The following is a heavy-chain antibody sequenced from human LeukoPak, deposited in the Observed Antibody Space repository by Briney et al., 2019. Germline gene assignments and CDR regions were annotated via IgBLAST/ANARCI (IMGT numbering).Heavy chain of an antibody. Sequence: GASVKVSCKASGYTFTSYDINWVRQATGQGLEWMGWMNPNSGNTGYAQKFLGRVTITRNTSISTAYMELSSLRAGDTAVYYCAKGGPGWFGELLPNDYWGQGTLVTVSS. V-gene: IGHV1-8*03. CDR3: AKGGPGWFGELLPNDY. CDR1: GYTFTSYD. CDR2: MNPNSGNT. D-gene: IGHD3-10*01. J-gene: IGHJ4*02.